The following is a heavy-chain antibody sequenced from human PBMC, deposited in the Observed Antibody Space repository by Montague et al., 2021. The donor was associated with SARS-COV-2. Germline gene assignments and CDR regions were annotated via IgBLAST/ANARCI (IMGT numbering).Heavy chain of an antibody. Sequence: SETLSLTCTVSGGSISSYYWSWIRQPPGKGLEWIGYIYYSGSTNXNPSLKSRVTILVDVSKNQFSLKLSPVTAADAAVYYCARGMGGSYLYYFDYWGQGTLVTVSS. V-gene: IGHV4-59*01. D-gene: IGHD1-26*01. J-gene: IGHJ4*02. CDR3: ARGMGGSYLYYFDY. CDR2: IYYSGST. CDR1: GGSISSYY.